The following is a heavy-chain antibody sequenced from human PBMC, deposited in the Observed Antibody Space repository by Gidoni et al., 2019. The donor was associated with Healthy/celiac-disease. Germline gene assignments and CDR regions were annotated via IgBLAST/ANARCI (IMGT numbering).Heavy chain of an antibody. Sequence: QLQLQESGPGLVKPSVTLSLTCAVTGGSISSSNWWSWVRQPPGKGLEWIGEIYHSGSTNDNPSLKSRVTISVDKSKNQFFLKLSSVTAADTAVYYCARGTDSSGWSPMDVWGKGTTVTVSS. V-gene: IGHV4-4*02. CDR2: IYHSGST. CDR1: GGSISSSNW. J-gene: IGHJ6*03. CDR3: ARGTDSSGWSPMDV. D-gene: IGHD6-19*01.